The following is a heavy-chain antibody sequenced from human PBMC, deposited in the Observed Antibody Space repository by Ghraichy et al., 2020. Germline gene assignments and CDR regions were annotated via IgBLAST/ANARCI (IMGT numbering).Heavy chain of an antibody. V-gene: IGHV3-23*01. Sequence: GGSLRLSCAASGFTFSNYAMSWVRQAPGKGLEWVSIIGGSGDSTFYADSVKGRFTISRDNSKNTLYLQINSLRAEDTAVFYCARVRSDYMITFRGVTNWGQGTLVTVSS. J-gene: IGHJ4*02. CDR2: IGGSGDST. CDR3: ARVRSDYMITFRGVTN. D-gene: IGHD3-16*01. CDR1: GFTFSNYA.